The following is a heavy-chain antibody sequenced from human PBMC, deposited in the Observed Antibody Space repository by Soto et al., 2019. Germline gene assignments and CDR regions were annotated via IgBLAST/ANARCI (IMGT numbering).Heavy chain of an antibody. Sequence: GGSLRLSCAASGFTFSSYAMSWVRQAPGKGLEWVSAISGSGGSTYYADSVKGRLTISRDNSKNTLYLQMNSLRAEDTAVYYCAKKFRYFDWEYDYWGQGTLVTVSS. CDR1: GFTFSSYA. J-gene: IGHJ4*02. V-gene: IGHV3-23*01. CDR3: AKKFRYFDWEYDY. D-gene: IGHD3-9*01. CDR2: ISGSGGST.